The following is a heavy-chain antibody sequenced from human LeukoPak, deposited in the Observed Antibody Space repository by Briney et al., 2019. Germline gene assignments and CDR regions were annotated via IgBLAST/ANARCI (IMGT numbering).Heavy chain of an antibody. Sequence: GGSLRLSCVVSGLTFSDYWMSWVRQAPGKGLEWVGNIKQDGSETYYGDSVKGRFTISRDNAKKSLYLRMNNLRAEDTAVYYCARHLTFFDYWGQGALVSVSS. V-gene: IGHV3-7*01. CDR3: ARHLTFFDY. D-gene: IGHD4/OR15-4a*01. CDR2: IKQDGSET. J-gene: IGHJ4*02. CDR1: GLTFSDYW.